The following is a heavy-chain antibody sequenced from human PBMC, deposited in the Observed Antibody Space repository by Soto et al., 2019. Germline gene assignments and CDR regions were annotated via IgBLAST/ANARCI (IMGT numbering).Heavy chain of an antibody. D-gene: IGHD3-3*01. CDR1: GFSISGYY. CDR3: ARQVEEDFWTGYYHYYMDV. J-gene: IGHJ6*03. Sequence: SETLSLTCSVSGFSISGYYWSWIRQAPGKGLEWIGYIYSSGYTNYNPSLQSRVTISLDTSKNQFSLRLSSVTAADTAVYYCARQVEEDFWTGYYHYYMDVWGKGTTVTVSS. CDR2: IYSSGYT. V-gene: IGHV4-59*08.